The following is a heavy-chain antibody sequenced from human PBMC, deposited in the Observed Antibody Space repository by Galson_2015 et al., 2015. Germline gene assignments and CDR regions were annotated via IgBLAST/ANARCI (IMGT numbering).Heavy chain of an antibody. J-gene: IGHJ4*02. Sequence: SETLSLTCTVSGGSVSSGSYFWSWIRKPPGKGLEWIACLSYSGIANYNPSLKSRVTMSVDTSKNQFSLKLSSVTAADTAVYFCARDFIRRGCTGNSCVSLDSWSQGTLVTVSS. CDR3: ARDFIRRGCTGNSCVSLDS. CDR1: GGSVSSGSYF. CDR2: LSYSGIA. D-gene: IGHD2-15*01. V-gene: IGHV4-61*01.